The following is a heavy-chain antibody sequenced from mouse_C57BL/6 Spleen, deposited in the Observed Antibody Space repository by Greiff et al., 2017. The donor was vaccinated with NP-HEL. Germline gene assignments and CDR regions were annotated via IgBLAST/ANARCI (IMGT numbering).Heavy chain of an antibody. CDR2: IDPSDSYT. D-gene: IGHD2-4*01. Sequence: VQLQQSGAELVKPGASVKMSCKASGYTFTSYWMHWVKQRPGQGLEWIGEIDPSDSYTNYNQKFKGKSTLTVDKSSSTAYMQLSSLTSEDSAVYYCARGDDFPWFAYWGQGTLVTVSA. CDR1: GYTFTSYW. J-gene: IGHJ3*01. CDR3: ARGDDFPWFAY. V-gene: IGHV1-69*01.